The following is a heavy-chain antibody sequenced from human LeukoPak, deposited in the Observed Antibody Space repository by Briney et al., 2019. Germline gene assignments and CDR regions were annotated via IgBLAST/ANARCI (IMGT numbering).Heavy chain of an antibody. D-gene: IGHD6-13*01. Sequence: GGSLRLSCAASGFTLSSYSMNWVRQAPGKGLEWVSSISSSSSYIYYADSVKGRFTISRDNAKNSLYLQMNSLRAEDTAVYYCAKEISAAAGTDAFDIWGQGTMVTVSS. J-gene: IGHJ3*02. CDR3: AKEISAAAGTDAFDI. V-gene: IGHV3-21*04. CDR2: ISSSSSYI. CDR1: GFTLSSYS.